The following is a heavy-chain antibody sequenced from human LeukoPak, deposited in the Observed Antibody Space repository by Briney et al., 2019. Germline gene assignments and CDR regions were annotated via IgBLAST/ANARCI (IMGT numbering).Heavy chain of an antibody. CDR1: GFTFSSYG. CDR2: ISYDGSNK. CDR3: AREGSDSSGWRRGDDAFDI. Sequence: GGSLRLSCAASGFTFSSYGMHWVRQAPGKGLEWVAVISYDGSNKYYADSVKGRFTISRDNSKNTLYLQMNSLRAEDTAVYYCAREGSDSSGWRRGDDAFDIWGQGTMVTVSS. J-gene: IGHJ3*02. D-gene: IGHD6-19*01. V-gene: IGHV3-30*03.